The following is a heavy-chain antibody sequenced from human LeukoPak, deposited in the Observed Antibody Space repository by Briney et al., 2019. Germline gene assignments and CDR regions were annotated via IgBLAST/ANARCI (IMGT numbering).Heavy chain of an antibody. J-gene: IGHJ4*02. Sequence: SETLSLTCAVYDGSFSAYYWSWIRQSPGKGLEWIGRIYTSGSTNYNPSLKSRVTMSVDTSKNQFSLKLSSVTAADTAVYYCARGPPRYSYGYVSTFDYWGQGTLVTVSS. CDR1: DGSFSAYY. V-gene: IGHV4-59*10. CDR2: IYTSGST. D-gene: IGHD5-18*01. CDR3: ARGPPRYSYGYVSTFDY.